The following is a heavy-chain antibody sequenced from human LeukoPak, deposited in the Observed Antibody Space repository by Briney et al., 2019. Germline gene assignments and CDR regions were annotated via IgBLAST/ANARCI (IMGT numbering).Heavy chain of an antibody. CDR1: AFNFNIYV. D-gene: IGHD2/OR15-2a*01. Sequence: GGSLRLSCAASAFNFNIYVMAWVRQAPGKGLEWVSAITYDGRYTDYADSVRGRFTISRVNSKNTLSLQMNSLTAEDTALYYCVRRHGGTPEYWGLGTLVTVSS. V-gene: IGHV3-23*01. J-gene: IGHJ4*02. CDR2: ITYDGRYT. CDR3: VRRHGGTPEY.